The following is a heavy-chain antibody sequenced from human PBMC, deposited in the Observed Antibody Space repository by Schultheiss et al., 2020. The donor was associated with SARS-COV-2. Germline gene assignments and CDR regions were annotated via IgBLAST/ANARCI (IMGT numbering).Heavy chain of an antibody. J-gene: IGHJ3*02. D-gene: IGHD1-1*01. V-gene: IGHV3-48*03. CDR2: ISSSGSTI. Sequence: GGSLRLSCVASGFTFSSYEMNWVRQAPGKGLEWVSYISSSGSTIYYADSVKGRFTISRDNAKNSLYLQMNSLRAEDTAVYYCARDLTSEGAFDIWGQGTMVTVSS. CDR3: ARDLTSEGAFDI. CDR1: GFTFSSYE.